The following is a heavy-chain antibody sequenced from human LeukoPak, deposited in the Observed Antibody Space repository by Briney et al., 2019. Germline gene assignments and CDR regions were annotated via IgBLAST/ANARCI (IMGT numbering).Heavy chain of an antibody. J-gene: IGHJ5*02. D-gene: IGHD1-26*01. CDR3: ARVPSGSYLFDP. CDR1: GFTFSSYA. CDR2: ISGSGGST. V-gene: IGHV3-23*01. Sequence: GGSLRLSCAASGFTFSSYAMSWVRQAPGKGLEWVSAISGSGGSTYYADSVKGRFTISRDNSKNTLYLQMNSLRAEDTAVYYCARVPSGSYLFDPWGQGTLVTVSS.